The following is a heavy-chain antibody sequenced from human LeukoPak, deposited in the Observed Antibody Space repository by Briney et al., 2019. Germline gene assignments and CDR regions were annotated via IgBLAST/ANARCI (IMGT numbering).Heavy chain of an antibody. CDR1: GGTFSSYA. D-gene: IGHD3-22*01. V-gene: IGHV1-69*05. CDR3: ARGDYYDSSGYYGDY. Sequence: ASVKVSCEASGGTFSSYAISWVRQAPGQGLEWMGGIIPIFGTANYAQKFQGRVTITTDESTSTAYMELSSLRSEDTAVYYCARGDYYDSSGYYGDYWGQGTLVTVSS. J-gene: IGHJ4*02. CDR2: IIPIFGTA.